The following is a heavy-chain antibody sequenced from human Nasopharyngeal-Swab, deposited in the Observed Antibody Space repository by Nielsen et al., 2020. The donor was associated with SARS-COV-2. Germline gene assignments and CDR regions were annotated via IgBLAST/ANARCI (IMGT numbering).Heavy chain of an antibody. D-gene: IGHD3-16*02. V-gene: IGHV4-34*01. CDR2: INHSGST. J-gene: IGHJ2*01. Sequence: SETLSLTCAVYGGSFSGYYWSWIRQPPGKGLEWIGEINHSGSTNYNPSLKSRVTISVDTSKNQFSLKLSSVTAADTAVYYCARGGYDYVWGSYRKDWYFDLWGRGTLVTVPS. CDR1: GGSFSGYY. CDR3: ARGGYDYVWGSYRKDWYFDL.